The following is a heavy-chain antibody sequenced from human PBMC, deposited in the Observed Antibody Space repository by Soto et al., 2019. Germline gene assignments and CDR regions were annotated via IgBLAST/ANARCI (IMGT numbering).Heavy chain of an antibody. D-gene: IGHD1-1*01. V-gene: IGHV1-69*04. CDR1: GGTFTSYS. Sequence: QFQLVQSGAEVKKPGSSVKVSCKPSGGTFTSYSITRVRQAPGQGLEWMGRIIPVLGIVNYAQKFQGRVTITADKSSTTAYLELSSLRSEDTAVYYCARDGLGTTRRYFDSWGQGTLVTVSS. CDR3: ARDGLGTTRRYFDS. CDR2: IIPVLGIV. J-gene: IGHJ4*02.